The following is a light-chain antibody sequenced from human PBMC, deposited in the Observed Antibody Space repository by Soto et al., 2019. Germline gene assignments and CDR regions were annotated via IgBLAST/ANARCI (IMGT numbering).Light chain of an antibody. CDR2: WAS. V-gene: IGKV4-1*01. CDR1: QSILYRSNNKNY. J-gene: IGKJ2*01. CDR3: QQYYTVHT. Sequence: DIVMTQSPDSLAVSLGERATINCKSSQSILYRSNNKNYLAWYQQKPGQPPKLLIYWASTRESGVPDRFSGSGSGTDFTLTIISLQAEDVAVYYCQQYYTVHTFGQGNKLEIK.